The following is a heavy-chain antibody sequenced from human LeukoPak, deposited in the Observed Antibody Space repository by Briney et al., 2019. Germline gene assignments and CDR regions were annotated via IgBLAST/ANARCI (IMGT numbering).Heavy chain of an antibody. J-gene: IGHJ4*02. V-gene: IGHV4-39*01. CDR2: IYYSGST. D-gene: IGHD3-22*01. Sequence: PSETLSLTCTVSGSSISSSSYYWGWIRQPPGKGLEWIGSIYYSGSTYYNPSLKSRVTISADTSKNQFSLKLSSVTTADTAVYYCARQRGYYDSSGYYPDYWGQGTLVTVSS. CDR3: ARQRGYYDSSGYYPDY. CDR1: GSSISSSSYY.